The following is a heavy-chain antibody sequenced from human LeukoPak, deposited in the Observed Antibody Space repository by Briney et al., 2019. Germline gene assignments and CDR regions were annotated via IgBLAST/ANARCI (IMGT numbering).Heavy chain of an antibody. CDR2: ISYDGSKK. V-gene: IGHV3-30*04. D-gene: IGHD3-22*01. J-gene: IGHJ4*02. CDR1: GFTFSDYA. Sequence: GGSLRLSCAASGFTFSDYAMHWLRQAPGEGLEWVAVISYDGSKKYYADSVKGRFTISRDNSKNTLYLQMNSLRVEDTAVYYCARVQREYYYDSSGIMGNWGQGTLVTVSS. CDR3: ARVQREYYYDSSGIMGN.